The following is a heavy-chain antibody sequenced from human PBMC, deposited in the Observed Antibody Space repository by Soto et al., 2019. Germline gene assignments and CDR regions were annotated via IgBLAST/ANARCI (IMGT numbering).Heavy chain of an antibody. V-gene: IGHV1-18*01. CDR2: ISAYNGNT. Sequence: QVQLVQSGAEVKKPGASVKVSCKASGYTFTSYAISWVRQAPGQGLEWMGWISAYNGNTNYAQKLQGRVTMTTDTSPGTAYMERRSRRAYETAVDYCARGWFGEFVDYFDFWGQGTLVTVSS. CDR3: ARGWFGEFVDYFDF. CDR1: GYTFTSYA. J-gene: IGHJ4*02. D-gene: IGHD3-10*01.